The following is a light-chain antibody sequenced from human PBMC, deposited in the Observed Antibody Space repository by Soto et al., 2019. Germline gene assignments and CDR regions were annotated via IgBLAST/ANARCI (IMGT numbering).Light chain of an antibody. CDR3: QQSYNDPTWT. CDR1: QNIGNY. J-gene: IGKJ1*01. V-gene: IGKV1-39*01. CDR2: SVS. Sequence: DIQMTQSPSSLSASVGDRVTITCRASQNIGNYLHWYQQQPGKAPKLLIYSVSTLQTGVPSRFSGGGSETVFTLTYSSLQPEDSSTFYCQQSYNDPTWTFGQGTKVEIK.